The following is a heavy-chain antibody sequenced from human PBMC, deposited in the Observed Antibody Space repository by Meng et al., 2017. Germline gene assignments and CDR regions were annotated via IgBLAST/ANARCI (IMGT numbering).Heavy chain of an antibody. Sequence: GGSLRLSCAASGFTVSSNYMSWVRQAPGKGLEWVSVIYSGGSTYYADSVKGRFTISRDNAKNSLYLQMNSLRAEDTALYYCAREFFGSGSYYEDDAFDIWGQGTMVTVSS. CDR1: GFTVSSNY. CDR2: IYSGGST. CDR3: AREFFGSGSYYEDDAFDI. J-gene: IGHJ3*02. V-gene: IGHV3-53*01. D-gene: IGHD3-10*01.